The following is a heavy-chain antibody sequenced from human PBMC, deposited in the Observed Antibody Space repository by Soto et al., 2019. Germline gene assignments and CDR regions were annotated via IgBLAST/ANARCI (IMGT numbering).Heavy chain of an antibody. J-gene: IGHJ4*02. Sequence: ASVKVSCKTSGYTFTSYGISWVRQAPGQGLEWMGWTSAYNGNTNYAQKLQGRVTMTTDTSTSTAYMELRSLRSDDTAVYYCARVRGITFGGVVYPDFDYWGQGTLVTVSS. CDR1: GYTFTSYG. CDR2: TSAYNGNT. D-gene: IGHD3-16*01. CDR3: ARVRGITFGGVVYPDFDY. V-gene: IGHV1-18*01.